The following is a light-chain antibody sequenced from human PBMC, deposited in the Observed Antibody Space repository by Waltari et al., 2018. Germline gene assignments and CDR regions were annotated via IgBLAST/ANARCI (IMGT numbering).Light chain of an antibody. CDR2: DVS. J-gene: IGLJ2*01. V-gene: IGLV2-14*01. CDR1: SSDIGAYHY. Sequence: QSALTPPASVSGSPGQSITISCTGTSSDIGAYHYVSCYQQLPGKAPKLIIYDVSKRPSGVSNRFSGSKSGDSASLTISGLQVDDEAHYHCASYTSGSTHVAFGGGTQVTVL. CDR3: ASYTSGSTHVA.